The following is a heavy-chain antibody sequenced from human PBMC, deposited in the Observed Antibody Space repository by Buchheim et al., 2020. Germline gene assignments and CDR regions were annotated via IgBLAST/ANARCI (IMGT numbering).Heavy chain of an antibody. D-gene: IGHD2-2*01. CDR2: IWYDGSNK. CDR3: ARDLEGYCSSTSCPGLDY. J-gene: IGHJ4*02. Sequence: QVQLVESGGGVVQPGRSLRLSCAASGFTFSSYGMHWVRQAPGKGLEWVAVIWYDGSNKYYADSVKGRFTISRDNSKNKLYLQMNSLRAEDTAVYYCARDLEGYCSSTSCPGLDYWGQGTL. CDR1: GFTFSSYG. V-gene: IGHV3-33*01.